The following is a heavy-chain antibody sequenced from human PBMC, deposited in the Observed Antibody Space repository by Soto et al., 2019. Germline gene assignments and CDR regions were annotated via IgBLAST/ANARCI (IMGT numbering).Heavy chain of an antibody. CDR3: ARVLVRAYDFWSGYSTLDC. V-gene: IGHV1-2*07. CDR2: VKPKTGGT. CDR1: GYTFTGYY. Sequence: CASVKVSCKASGYTFTGYYMHWVRQPLVQGLEWMGWVKPKTGGTTSAGKLRCRVTRPRDRSISRAYMELSRLRSDDTAVYYCARVLVRAYDFWSGYSTLDCWGQGTMVTVSS. D-gene: IGHD3-3*01. J-gene: IGHJ4*02.